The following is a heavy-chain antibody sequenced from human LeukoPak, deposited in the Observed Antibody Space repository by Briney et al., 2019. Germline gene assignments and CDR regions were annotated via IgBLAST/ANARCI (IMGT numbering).Heavy chain of an antibody. D-gene: IGHD5-18*01. J-gene: IGHJ4*02. CDR1: EGSITPYY. Sequence: SETLSLTCTVSEGSITPYYWSWIRQPTGKGLELIGRIHSSGSTNYNPSLKSRVIMSVDTSRSQFSLMLTSVTAADTAVYYCARGLSGDSYGLEYWGQGIRVTVSS. CDR2: IHSSGST. V-gene: IGHV4-4*07. CDR3: ARGLSGDSYGLEY.